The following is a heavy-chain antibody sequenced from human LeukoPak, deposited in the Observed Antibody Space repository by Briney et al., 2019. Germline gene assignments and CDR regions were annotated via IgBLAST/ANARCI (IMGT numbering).Heavy chain of an antibody. CDR2: INCSGSI. CDR1: GGSISSGDYY. V-gene: IGHV4-30-4*01. Sequence: PSQTLSLTCTVSGGSISSGDYYWSWIRQPPGKGLEWIGYINCSGSIYYNPSLKSRVIVSVDTSKNQFSLKLTSVTVADTAVYFCARDGSGSLDVWGQGTTVNVSS. J-gene: IGHJ6*02. CDR3: ARDGSGSLDV. D-gene: IGHD3-10*01.